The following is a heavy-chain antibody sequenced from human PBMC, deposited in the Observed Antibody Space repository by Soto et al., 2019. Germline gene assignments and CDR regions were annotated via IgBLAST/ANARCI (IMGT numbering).Heavy chain of an antibody. CDR1: GGSISSSSYY. CDR3: ARRHASYYDFWSGYASFDY. D-gene: IGHD3-3*01. CDR2: IYYSGST. V-gene: IGHV4-39*01. J-gene: IGHJ4*02. Sequence: QLQLQESGPGLVKPSETLSLTCTVSGGSISSSSYYWGWIRQPPGKGLEWIGSIYYSGSTYYNPSXXGRVTISVDTXXNXFXXKLSSVTAADTAVYYCARRHASYYDFWSGYASFDYWGQGTLVTVSS.